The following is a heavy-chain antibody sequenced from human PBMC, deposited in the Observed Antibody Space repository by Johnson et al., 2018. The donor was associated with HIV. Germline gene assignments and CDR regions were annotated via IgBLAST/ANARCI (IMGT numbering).Heavy chain of an antibody. D-gene: IGHD2-15*01. Sequence: QVQLVESGGGLVQPGGSLRLSCAASGFTFSSYAMHWVRQAPGKGLEWVALISYDGSNKFYADSVKGRLTISRDKSKKTMYLQMNSLRLEDPAVYYCARDRFSSSSCPPFGAFQIWGQGTMFPVSS. J-gene: IGHJ3*02. CDR2: ISYDGSNK. CDR3: ARDRFSSSSCPPFGAFQI. V-gene: IGHV3-30*04. CDR1: GFTFSSYA.